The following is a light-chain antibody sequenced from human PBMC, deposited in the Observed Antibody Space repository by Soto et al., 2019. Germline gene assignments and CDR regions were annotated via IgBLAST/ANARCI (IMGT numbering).Light chain of an antibody. V-gene: IGKV2-30*02. Sequence: DGVMTQSPLSLPVALGQPASISCRSSQSLVHSDGNTYLNWFQQRPGQSPRRLFYKVSNRDSGVPDRFSGSGSGSDFTLTISRVEAEDVGVYYCMQGTQWPVTFGQGTKVEIK. J-gene: IGKJ1*01. CDR3: MQGTQWPVT. CDR2: KVS. CDR1: QSLVHSDGNTY.